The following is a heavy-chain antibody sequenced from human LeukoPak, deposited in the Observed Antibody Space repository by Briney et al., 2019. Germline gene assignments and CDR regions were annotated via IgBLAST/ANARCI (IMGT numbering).Heavy chain of an antibody. J-gene: IGHJ5*02. CDR3: AKGLYYKDRSGYPA. Sequence: GGSLRLSCAASGFTFTNYGMHWVRQAPRKGLEWVAFIGYDGSNKYYADSVKGRFTVSRDKSKNTLYLQMNSLRTEDTAVYYCAKGLYYKDRSGYPAWGQGTLVTISS. CDR2: IGYDGSNK. V-gene: IGHV3-30*02. CDR1: GFTFTNYG. D-gene: IGHD3-22*01.